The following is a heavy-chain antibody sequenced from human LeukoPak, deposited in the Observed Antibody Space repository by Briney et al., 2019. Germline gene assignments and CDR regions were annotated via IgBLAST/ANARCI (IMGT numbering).Heavy chain of an antibody. CDR1: GYSLRNGYH. V-gene: IGHV4-38-2*02. CDR3: ARSEINDYSRF. Sequence: SETLSLTCSVSGYSLRNGYHWAWFRQPPGKRLEWLGSVSLSGSPYDNLSFKSRVSMSVDASKNQFSLKMRAVTAADSAVYFCARSEINDYSRFWGRGILVTVSS. D-gene: IGHD4-11*01. CDR2: VSLSGSP. J-gene: IGHJ4*02.